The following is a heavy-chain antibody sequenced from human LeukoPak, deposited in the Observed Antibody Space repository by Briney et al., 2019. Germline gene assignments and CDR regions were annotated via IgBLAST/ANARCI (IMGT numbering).Heavy chain of an antibody. CDR2: ISYDGSNK. CDR1: GFTFSSYG. D-gene: IGHD3-22*01. CDR3: AKDLRGSSGYYDSDDY. Sequence: GGSLRLSCAASGFTFSSYGVHWVRQAPGKGLEWVAVISYDGSNKYYADSVKGRFTISRDNSKNTLYLQMNSLRAEDTAVYYCAKDLRGSSGYYDSDDYWGQGTLVTVSS. V-gene: IGHV3-30*18. J-gene: IGHJ4*02.